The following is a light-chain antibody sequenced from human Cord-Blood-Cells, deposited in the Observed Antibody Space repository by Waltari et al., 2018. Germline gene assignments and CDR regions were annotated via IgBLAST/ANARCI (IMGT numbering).Light chain of an antibody. J-gene: IGLJ1*01. CDR3: SSYTSSSTV. V-gene: IGLV2-14*03. CDR1: SSDVVGSNY. Sequence: QSALTHPASVSGSPGPSITISCTGTSSDVVGSNYFSWYQQHPGKAPKLMIYDVSNRPSGVSNRFSGSKSGNTASLTISGLQAEDEADYYCSSYTSSSTVFGTGTKVTVL. CDR2: DVS.